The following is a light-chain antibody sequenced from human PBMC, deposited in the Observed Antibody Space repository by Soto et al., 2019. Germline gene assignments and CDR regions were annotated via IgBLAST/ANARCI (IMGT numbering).Light chain of an antibody. Sequence: ELVLTQAPATLSLSPGARATLSCRASQSVSSSLAWYQQKPGPAPSLLIYDASNRATGIPARLNAIGSGTEFALPLSSIEPEDFAVDDCQQRTKWRTFGQGTKVDIK. CDR2: DAS. V-gene: IGKV3-11*01. J-gene: IGKJ1*01. CDR3: QQRTKWRT. CDR1: QSVSSS.